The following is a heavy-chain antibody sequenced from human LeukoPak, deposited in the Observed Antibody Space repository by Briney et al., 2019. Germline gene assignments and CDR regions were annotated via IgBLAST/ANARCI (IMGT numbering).Heavy chain of an antibody. CDR3: AKDPGRVGAATGDFDY. J-gene: IGHJ4*02. CDR2: ISGSGGST. V-gene: IGHV3-23*01. D-gene: IGHD1-26*01. Sequence: GGSLRLSCAASGFTFSSYAMSWVRQAPGKGLEWVSAISGSGGSTYYADSVKGRFTISRDNSKNTLYLQMNSLRGEDTAVYYCAKDPGRVGAATGDFDYWGQGTLVTVSS. CDR1: GFTFSSYA.